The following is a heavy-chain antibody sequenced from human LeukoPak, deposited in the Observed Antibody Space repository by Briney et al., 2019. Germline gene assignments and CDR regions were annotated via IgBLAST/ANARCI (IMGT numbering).Heavy chain of an antibody. CDR3: ARGEINIPDGY. J-gene: IGHJ4*02. D-gene: IGHD1-14*01. CDR2: INSDGSST. CDR1: GFTFSSYW. V-gene: IGHV3-74*01. Sequence: GRSLRLSCAASGFTFSSYWMHWVRQAPGKGLVWVSRINSDGSSTSYADSVKGRFTISRDNAKNTLYLQMNSLRAEDTAVYYCARGEINIPDGYWGQGTLVTVSS.